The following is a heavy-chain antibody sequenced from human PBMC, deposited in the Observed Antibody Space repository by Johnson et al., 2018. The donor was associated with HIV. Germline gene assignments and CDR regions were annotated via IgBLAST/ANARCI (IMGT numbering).Heavy chain of an antibody. D-gene: IGHD2/OR15-2a*01. J-gene: IGHJ3*02. CDR2: ISYDGSNK. CDR3: ARDREYGLAWGGALDI. V-gene: IGHV3-30*04. CDR1: GFSFSNYA. Sequence: QVQLVESGGGVVQPGRSLRLSCAASGFSFSNYAMHWVRQAPGKGLEWVAVISYDGSNKYYADSVKGRFTISRDNSKNTVFLRTNSLRAEDTAVFYCARDREYGLAWGGALDIWGQGTMVTVSS.